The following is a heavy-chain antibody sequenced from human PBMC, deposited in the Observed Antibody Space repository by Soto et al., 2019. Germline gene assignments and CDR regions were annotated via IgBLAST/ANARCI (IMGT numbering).Heavy chain of an antibody. CDR2: IYPGDSDT. V-gene: IGHV5-51*01. J-gene: IGHJ6*02. CDR1: GYSFTSYW. Sequence: GESLKISCKGSGYSFTSYWIGWVRQMPGKGLEWMGIIYPGDSDTRYSPSFQGQVTISADKSISTAYLQWSSLKASDTAMYYCARFKWVRGHRLYYYGMDVWGQGTTVTVSS. CDR3: ARFKWVRGHRLYYYGMDV. D-gene: IGHD3-10*01.